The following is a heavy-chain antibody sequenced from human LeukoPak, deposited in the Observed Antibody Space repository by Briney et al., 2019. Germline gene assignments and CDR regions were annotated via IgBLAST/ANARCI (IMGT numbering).Heavy chain of an antibody. CDR2: IYWDDDK. CDR3: AHLLGYCSGGSRYSFDY. Sequence: SGPTLVKPTQTLTLTCTFSGFSLSTSGVRVGWIRQPPGKALEWLALIYWDDDKRYSPSLKSRLTITKDTSKNQVVLTMTNVDPVDTATYYCAHLLGYCSGGSRYSFDYWGQGTLVTVSS. D-gene: IGHD2-15*01. CDR1: GFSLSTSGVR. J-gene: IGHJ4*02. V-gene: IGHV2-5*02.